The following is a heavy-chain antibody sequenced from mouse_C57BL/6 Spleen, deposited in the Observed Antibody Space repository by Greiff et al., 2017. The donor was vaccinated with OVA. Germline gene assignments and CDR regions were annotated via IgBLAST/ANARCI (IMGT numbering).Heavy chain of an antibody. Sequence: EVQRVESGGGLVKPGGSLKLSCAASGFTFSDYGLHWVRQAPEQGLEWVAYISSGSSTIYYAETVKGRFTISRDNAKNTPFLQMTSLRSEDTAMYYCARPTSNYYVDYWGQGTTLTVSS. CDR1: GFTFSDYG. CDR3: ARPTSNYYVDY. CDR2: ISSGSSTI. J-gene: IGHJ2*01. V-gene: IGHV5-17*01. D-gene: IGHD2-5*01.